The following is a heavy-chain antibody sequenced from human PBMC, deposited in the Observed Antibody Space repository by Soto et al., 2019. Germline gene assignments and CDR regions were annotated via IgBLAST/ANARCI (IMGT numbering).Heavy chain of an antibody. J-gene: IGHJ4*02. Sequence: QVQLVESGGGVVQPGRSLRLSCAASGFTFSSYGMHWVRQAPGKGLEWVAVIWYDGSNKYYADSVKGRFTISRDNSKNTLYLQMNSLRAEDTAVYYCARGFGGYYPDYWGQGTLVTVSS. D-gene: IGHD3-3*01. V-gene: IGHV3-33*01. CDR1: GFTFSSYG. CDR2: IWYDGSNK. CDR3: ARGFGGYYPDY.